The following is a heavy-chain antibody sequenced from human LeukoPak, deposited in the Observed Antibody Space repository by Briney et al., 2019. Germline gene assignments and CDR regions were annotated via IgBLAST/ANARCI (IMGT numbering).Heavy chain of an antibody. CDR3: ARESLIAVAGTTYFDY. CDR1: GGSFSGYY. V-gene: IGHV4-34*01. CDR2: INHSGST. D-gene: IGHD6-19*01. Sequence: SETLSLTCAVYGGSFSGYYWSWIRQPPGKGLEWIGEINHSGSTNYNPSLKSRVTISVDTSKNQFSLKLSSVTAADTAVYYCARESLIAVAGTTYFDYWGQGTLVTVSS. J-gene: IGHJ4*02.